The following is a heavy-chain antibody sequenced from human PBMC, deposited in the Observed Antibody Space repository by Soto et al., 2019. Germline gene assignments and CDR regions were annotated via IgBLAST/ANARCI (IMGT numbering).Heavy chain of an antibody. D-gene: IGHD3-9*01. Sequence: ASVKVSCKASGYTFTRFGISWVRQAPGQGLEWMGWISTYNGKTNYAQKFQGRVSMTTDTSASTVYMELRSLRSDDTAVFYCARDYDIFDYWGQGTLVTVSS. CDR3: ARDYDIFDY. V-gene: IGHV1-18*04. CDR2: ISTYNGKT. J-gene: IGHJ4*02. CDR1: GYTFTRFG.